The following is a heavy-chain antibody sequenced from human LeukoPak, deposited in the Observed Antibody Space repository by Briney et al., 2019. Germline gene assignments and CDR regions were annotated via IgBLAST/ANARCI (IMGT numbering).Heavy chain of an antibody. J-gene: IGHJ3*02. D-gene: IGHD1-26*01. CDR3: ASGAVGALSPPFRNAFDI. CDR2: SYTSGST. Sequence: PSETLSLTCSVSGGSISSGNYYWSWIRQPAGKGLEWIGRSYTSGSTNYNPSLKSRVTISVDTSKNQFSLKLSSVTAADTAVYYCASGAVGALSPPFRNAFDIWGQGTMVTVSS. V-gene: IGHV4-61*02. CDR1: GGSISSGNYY.